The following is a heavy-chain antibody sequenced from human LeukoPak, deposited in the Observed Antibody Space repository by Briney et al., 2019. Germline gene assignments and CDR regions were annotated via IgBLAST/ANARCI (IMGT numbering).Heavy chain of an antibody. J-gene: IGHJ6*03. D-gene: IGHD3-22*01. CDR3: ARGRQEISMILVVMTGVSYYLDV. CDR1: GGSFSGYY. V-gene: IGHV4-34*01. CDR2: INPSGST. Sequence: SSETLSLTCAVYGGSFSGYYWTWIRQSPGKGLEWIGEINPSGSTYYNPSLKSRLTISRDTSKSQFSLRLSSVTAADTAVYYCARGRQEISMILVVMTGVSYYLDVWGIGTTVTVS.